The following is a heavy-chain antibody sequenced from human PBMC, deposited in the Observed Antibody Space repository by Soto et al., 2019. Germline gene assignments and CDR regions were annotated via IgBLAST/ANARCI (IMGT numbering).Heavy chain of an antibody. Sequence: SETLSLTCTGSGGSISSYYWSWIRQPPGKGLEWIGYIYYSGSTNYNPSLKSRVTISVDTSKNQFSLKLSSVTAADTAVYYCAREGYYDYIWGSYRPHAFDIWGQGTMVTVSS. CDR1: GGSISSYY. D-gene: IGHD3-16*02. CDR3: AREGYYDYIWGSYRPHAFDI. CDR2: IYYSGST. J-gene: IGHJ3*02. V-gene: IGHV4-59*01.